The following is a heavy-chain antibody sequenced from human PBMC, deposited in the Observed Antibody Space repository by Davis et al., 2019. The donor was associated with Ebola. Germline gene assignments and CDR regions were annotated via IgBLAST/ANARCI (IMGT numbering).Heavy chain of an antibody. CDR2: MNPNSGNT. V-gene: IGHV1-8*01. J-gene: IGHJ6*02. Sequence: AASVKVSCKASGYTFTSYDINWVRQATGQGLEWMGWMNPNSGNTGYAQKFQGRVTITADKSTSTAYMELSSLRSDDTAVYYCAREGAVAGTLVVPHYYYYGMDVWGQGTTVTVSS. CDR3: AREGAVAGTLVVPHYYYYGMDV. CDR1: GYTFTSYD. D-gene: IGHD6-19*01.